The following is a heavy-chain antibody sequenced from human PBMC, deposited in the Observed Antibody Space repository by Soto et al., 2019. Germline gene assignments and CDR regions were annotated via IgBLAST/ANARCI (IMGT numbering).Heavy chain of an antibody. CDR3: AKCLGYSYGYFYGMDV. V-gene: IGHV3-30*18. CDR2: ISNDGSNE. CDR1: GFTFSSYA. D-gene: IGHD5-18*01. Sequence: QVQLVESGGGVVQPETSLRLSCAASGFTFSSYAIHWVRQAPGKGLEWVAVISNDGSNEYYAESVRGRFVISRDNSRNTLYLQMNSLRSEDTAVYYCAKCLGYSYGYFYGMDVWGQGTTVTVSS. J-gene: IGHJ6*02.